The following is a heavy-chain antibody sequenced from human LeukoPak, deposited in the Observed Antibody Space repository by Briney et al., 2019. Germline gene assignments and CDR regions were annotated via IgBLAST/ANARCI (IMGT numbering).Heavy chain of an antibody. CDR1: GYPFDDYA. J-gene: IGHJ5*02. D-gene: IGHD6-6*01. V-gene: IGHV3-9*01. CDR3: AKGEGSIAAHILNWFDP. CDR2: ISWNSGNI. Sequence: SLTLSCAASGYPFDDYAMHWAPQAPGRALEGVTRISWNSGNIRYADSVKGRFTISRDNAKNSLYLQMNSLRAEDTALYYCAKGEGSIAAHILNWFDPWGQGTLVTVSS.